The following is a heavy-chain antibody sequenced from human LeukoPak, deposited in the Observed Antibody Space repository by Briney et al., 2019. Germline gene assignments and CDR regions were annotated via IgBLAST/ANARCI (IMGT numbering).Heavy chain of an antibody. CDR3: ARLKPARYYYDSSGPDY. CDR1: GGSLSGYY. V-gene: IGHV4-34*01. Sequence: PSETLSLTCAVYGGSLSGYYWSWIPQPPGKGLEWIGEINHSGSTNYNPSLKSRVTISVDTSKNQFSLKLSSVTAADTAVYYCARLKPARYYYDSSGPDYWGQGTLVTVSS. J-gene: IGHJ4*02. CDR2: INHSGST. D-gene: IGHD3-22*01.